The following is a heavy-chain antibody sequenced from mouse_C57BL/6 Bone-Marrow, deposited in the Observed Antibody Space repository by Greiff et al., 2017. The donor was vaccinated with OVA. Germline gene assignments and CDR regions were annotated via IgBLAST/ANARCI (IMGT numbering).Heavy chain of an antibody. J-gene: IGHJ1*03. CDR3: ARFPIYYDYAPWYFDG. Sequence: VQRVESGAELARPGASVKLSCKASGYTFTSYGISWVKQRTGQGLEWIGEIYPRSGNNYYNEKFKGKATLPADKSSSTAYMELRSLTSEDSAVYFCARFPIYYDYAPWYFDGWGTGTTVTVSS. CDR1: GYTFTSYG. V-gene: IGHV1-81*01. D-gene: IGHD2-4*01. CDR2: IYPRSGNN.